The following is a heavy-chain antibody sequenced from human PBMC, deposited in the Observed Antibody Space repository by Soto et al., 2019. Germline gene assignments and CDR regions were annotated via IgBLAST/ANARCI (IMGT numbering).Heavy chain of an antibody. CDR1: GFTFSSYS. J-gene: IGHJ6*03. CDR2: ISSSSSYI. D-gene: IGHD3-3*01. V-gene: IGHV3-21*01. CDR3: ARAAWSGYQDYYYYYYMDV. Sequence: EVQLVESGGGLVKPGGSLRLSCAASGFTFSSYSMNWVRQAPGKGLEWVSSISSSSSYIYYADSVKGRFTISRDNAKNSLYLQMNSLRAEDTAVYYCARAAWSGYQDYYYYYYMDVWGKGTTVTVSS.